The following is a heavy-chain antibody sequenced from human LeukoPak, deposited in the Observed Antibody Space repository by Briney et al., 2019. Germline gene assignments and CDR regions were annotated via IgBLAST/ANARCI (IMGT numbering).Heavy chain of an antibody. Sequence: PSETLSLTCTVSGGSISSYYWSWIRQPPGKGLEWIGYIYYSGSTNYNPSLKSRVTITVDTSKNQFSLHLSSVTAADTAVYYCARRLSGYSSSWFWFDPWGQGTLVTVSS. D-gene: IGHD6-13*01. J-gene: IGHJ5*02. CDR1: GGSISSYY. V-gene: IGHV4-59*12. CDR2: IYYSGST. CDR3: ARRLSGYSSSWFWFDP.